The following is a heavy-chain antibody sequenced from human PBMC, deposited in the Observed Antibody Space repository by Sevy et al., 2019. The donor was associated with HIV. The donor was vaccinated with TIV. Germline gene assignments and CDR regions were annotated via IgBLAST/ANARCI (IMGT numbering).Heavy chain of an antibody. J-gene: IGHJ4*02. CDR3: ACSSFYYDNSGFYPFDF. V-gene: IGHV5-51*01. CDR2: IYPTDSHI. D-gene: IGHD3-22*01. Sequence: GESLKISCKGSGYNFSGYWVGWVRQMPGKGLEWMGIIYPTDSHIIYSPSLQGQVTISVDKSITTPYLQWRSLKTSDTAMYYCACSSFYYDNSGFYPFDFWGQGTLVTVSS. CDR1: GYNFSGYW.